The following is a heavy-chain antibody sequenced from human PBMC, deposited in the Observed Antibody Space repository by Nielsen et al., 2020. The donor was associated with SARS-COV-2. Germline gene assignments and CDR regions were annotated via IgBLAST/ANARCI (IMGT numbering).Heavy chain of an antibody. CDR3: AKDYYYDSSGYAFDI. CDR1: GLTFDDYA. J-gene: IGHJ3*02. Sequence: SLKISCAASGLTFDDYAMHWVRQAPGKGLEWVSGISWNSGSIGYADSVKGRFTISRDNAKNSLYLQMNSLRAEDTALYYCAKDYYYDSSGYAFDIWGQGTMVTVSS. D-gene: IGHD3-22*01. CDR2: ISWNSGSI. V-gene: IGHV3-9*01.